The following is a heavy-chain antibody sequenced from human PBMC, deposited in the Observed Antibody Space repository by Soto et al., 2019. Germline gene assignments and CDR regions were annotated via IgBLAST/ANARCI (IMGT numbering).Heavy chain of an antibody. CDR2: IIPMFATT. Sequence: QVQLVQSGAEVRKSGSSVKVSCKAAGGTFSDYALSWVRQAPGQGLEWMGGIIPMFATTNDAQKFQGRATITADDSATTAHMELSSLKSEDTAVYYCARGRGIGFSSTWNIYWYYNMDVWGQGTTVTVSS. CDR3: ARGRGIGFSSTWNIYWYYNMDV. CDR1: GGTFSDYA. D-gene: IGHD6-13*01. V-gene: IGHV1-69*01. J-gene: IGHJ6*02.